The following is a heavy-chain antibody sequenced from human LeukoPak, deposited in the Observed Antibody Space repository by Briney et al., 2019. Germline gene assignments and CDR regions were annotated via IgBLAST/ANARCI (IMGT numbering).Heavy chain of an antibody. Sequence: GRSLRLSCAASGFTFSSYWMSWVRQAPGKGLEWVANIKQDGSEKYYVDSVKGRFTISRDNAKNSLYLQMNSLRVEDTAVYYCARVHAWGSYPALMNYWGQGTLVTVSS. CDR1: GFTFSSYW. CDR2: IKQDGSEK. D-gene: IGHD3-16*02. V-gene: IGHV3-7*01. J-gene: IGHJ4*02. CDR3: ARVHAWGSYPALMNY.